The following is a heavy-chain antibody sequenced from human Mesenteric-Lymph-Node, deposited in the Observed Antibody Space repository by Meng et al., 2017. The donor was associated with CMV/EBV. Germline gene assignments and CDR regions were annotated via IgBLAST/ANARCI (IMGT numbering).Heavy chain of an antibody. CDR1: GGSINDNNFY. CDR2: IYYSEST. V-gene: IGHV4-39*07. D-gene: IGHD1-26*01. J-gene: IGHJ4*02. Sequence: SETLSLTCTVSGGSINDNNFYWAWIRQAPGKGLEWIGSIYYSESTYYNPSLKSRVTISIDMSKNQFSLNLNSVTAADSAVYYCAREVFETYYRCLDYWGQGTLVTVSS. CDR3: AREVFETYYRCLDY.